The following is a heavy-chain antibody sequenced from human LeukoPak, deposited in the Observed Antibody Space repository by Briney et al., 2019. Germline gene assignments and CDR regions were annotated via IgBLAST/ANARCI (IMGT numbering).Heavy chain of an antibody. V-gene: IGHV4-4*02. J-gene: IGHJ4*02. CDR3: SREGGAFSPFGY. CDR2: ISLSGVT. D-gene: IGHD1-26*01. Sequence: PSGTLSLTCGVSGGSISSTNWWSWVRQPPGQGPEWIGEISLSGVTNYNPSLKSRVTMSLDRSKNHLSLTLTSVTAADTAVYYCSREGGAFSPFGYWGQGTLVTVSS. CDR1: GGSISSTNW.